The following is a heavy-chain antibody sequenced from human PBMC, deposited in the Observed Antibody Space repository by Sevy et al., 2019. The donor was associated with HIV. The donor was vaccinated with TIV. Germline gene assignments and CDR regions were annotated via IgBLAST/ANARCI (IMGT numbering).Heavy chain of an antibody. J-gene: IGHJ4*02. D-gene: IGHD1-1*01. CDR3: ARGRSNFRY. Sequence: SETLSLTCTLSGASMSGYYWSWIRQPPGKGLEWIGYIYDTGDTNFNPSLKSRVTISQDTSKTQFSLSLSSVNTADTAVYYCARGRSNFRYWGQGTLVIVSS. CDR1: GASMSGYY. CDR2: IYDTGDT. V-gene: IGHV4-59*13.